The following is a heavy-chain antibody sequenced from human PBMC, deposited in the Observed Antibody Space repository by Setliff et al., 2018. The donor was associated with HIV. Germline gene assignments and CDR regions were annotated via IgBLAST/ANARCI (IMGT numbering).Heavy chain of an antibody. Sequence: PSETLSLTCAAYGGSFSGFYWTFIRQSPGKGLEWIGEVTHSGTTTYDPSLKSRITISVDTSKNQFSLKLTSVTAADMGVYYCARGRKKTLAVSGTRYFDFWGQGTLVTVSS. CDR3: ARGRKKTLAVSGTRYFDF. CDR1: GGSFSGFY. V-gene: IGHV4-34*01. J-gene: IGHJ4*02. CDR2: VTHSGTT. D-gene: IGHD6-19*01.